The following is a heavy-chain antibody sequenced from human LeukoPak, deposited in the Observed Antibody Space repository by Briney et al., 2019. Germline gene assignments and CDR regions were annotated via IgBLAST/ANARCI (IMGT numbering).Heavy chain of an antibody. D-gene: IGHD2-8*01. CDR1: GYTFSSYA. CDR3: AKVGKEYCTNGVCYQSQWSETAFDY. Sequence: SVKVSCKASGYTFSSYAISWVRQAPGQGLEWMGGIIPIFDTGNYAQKFQGRLTITADESTSTAYMELSSLRSEDTAVYYCAKVGKEYCTNGVCYQSQWSETAFDYWGQGTLVTVSS. J-gene: IGHJ4*02. V-gene: IGHV1-69*13. CDR2: IIPIFDTG.